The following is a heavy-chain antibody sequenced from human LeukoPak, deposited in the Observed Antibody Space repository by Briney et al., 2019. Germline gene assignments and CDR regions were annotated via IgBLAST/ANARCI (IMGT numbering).Heavy chain of an antibody. CDR3: ARELIAAAGMNY. J-gene: IGHJ4*02. Sequence: ASVKVSCKASGHTFTSYDINWVRQATGQGLEWMGWMNPNSGNTGYAQKFQGRVTMTRNTSISTAYMELSSLRSEDTAVYYCARELIAAAGMNYWGQGTLVTVSS. CDR2: MNPNSGNT. D-gene: IGHD6-13*01. CDR1: GHTFTSYD. V-gene: IGHV1-8*01.